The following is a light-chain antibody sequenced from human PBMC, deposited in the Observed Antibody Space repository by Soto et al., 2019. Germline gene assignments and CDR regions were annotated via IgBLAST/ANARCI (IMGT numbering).Light chain of an antibody. CDR2: GAS. V-gene: IGKV3-20*01. J-gene: IGKJ1*01. CDR3: QQSYSTPT. CDR1: QSVSSSF. Sequence: EIVLTQSPGPLSLSPGERATLSCMASQSVSSSFLAWYQQQPGQAPRLLIYGASNRATGIPDRFSGSGSGTVFTLTISSLQPEDFATYYCQQSYSTPTLGQGTKVDIK.